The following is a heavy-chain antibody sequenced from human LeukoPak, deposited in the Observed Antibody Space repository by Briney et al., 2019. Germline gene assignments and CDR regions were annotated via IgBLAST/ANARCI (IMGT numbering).Heavy chain of an antibody. Sequence: PSETLSLTCTVSGGSISSYYWSWIRQPAGKGLEWIGRIYTSGSTNYNPSLKSRVTMSVDTSKNQFSLKLSSVTAADTAVYYCARGETDDSIAVAGDQFDYWGQGTLVTVSS. CDR2: IYTSGST. CDR3: ARGETDDSIAVAGDQFDY. D-gene: IGHD6-19*01. V-gene: IGHV4-4*07. J-gene: IGHJ4*02. CDR1: GGSISSYY.